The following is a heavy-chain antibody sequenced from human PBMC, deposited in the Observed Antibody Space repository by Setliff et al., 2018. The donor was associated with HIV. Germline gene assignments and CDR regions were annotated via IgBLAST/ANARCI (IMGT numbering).Heavy chain of an antibody. CDR2: INQNGNQR. CDR1: GFNSGSYW. J-gene: IGHJ4*02. Sequence: GGSLRLSCTASGFNSGSYWMNWVRQAPGKGPGWVANINQNGNQRYYVDSVKGRFTISRDNAKNSVYLQMNSLRVEDTVIYYCARITVQLWYFDYWGQGAPVTVSS. V-gene: IGHV3-7*03. D-gene: IGHD5-18*01. CDR3: ARITVQLWYFDY.